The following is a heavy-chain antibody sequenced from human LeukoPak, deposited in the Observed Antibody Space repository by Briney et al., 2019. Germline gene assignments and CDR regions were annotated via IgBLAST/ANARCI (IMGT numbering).Heavy chain of an antibody. Sequence: GGSLRLSCAASGFTFSSFAINWVRQAPGKGLEWVSHITASGTAMFYADSVKGRFTISRDNAKNSLYLQMNSLRDEDTAVYYCASSGSYRFDYWGQGTLVTVSS. V-gene: IGHV3-48*02. D-gene: IGHD1-26*01. CDR1: GFTFSSFA. CDR2: ITASGTAM. J-gene: IGHJ4*02. CDR3: ASSGSYRFDY.